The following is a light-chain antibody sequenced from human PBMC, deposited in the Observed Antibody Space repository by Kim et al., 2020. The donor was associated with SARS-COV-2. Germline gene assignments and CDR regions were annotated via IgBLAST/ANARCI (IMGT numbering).Light chain of an antibody. CDR3: AAWDDRLSGWV. CDR1: RANIGSNY. Sequence: GQRMTISCCGSRANIGSNYVDWCQQFPGTAPELLVFSRTQRPSGVPDRFSGSKSGTSASLAISGLRSEDEAGYYCAAWDDRLSGWVFGGGTQLTVL. V-gene: IGLV1-47*02. CDR2: SRT. J-gene: IGLJ3*02.